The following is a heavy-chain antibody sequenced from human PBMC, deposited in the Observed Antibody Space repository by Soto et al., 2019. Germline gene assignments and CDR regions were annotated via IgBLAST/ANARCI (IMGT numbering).Heavy chain of an antibody. CDR3: ARHVPGIAAAGTWWFDP. V-gene: IGHV4-39*01. J-gene: IGHJ5*02. Sequence: SETLSVTCTVSGGSISSSSYYWGWIRQPPGKGLEWIGSIYYSGSTYYNPSLKSRVTISVDTSKNQFSLKLSSVTAADTAVYYCARHVPGIAAAGTWWFDPWGQGTLVTVSS. CDR1: GGSISSSSYY. CDR2: IYYSGST. D-gene: IGHD6-13*01.